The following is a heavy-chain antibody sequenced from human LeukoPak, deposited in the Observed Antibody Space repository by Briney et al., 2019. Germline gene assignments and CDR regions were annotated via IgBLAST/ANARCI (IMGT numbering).Heavy chain of an antibody. Sequence: PGKSLRLSCGASGFIFRTYAMHWVRQAPGKGLEWVSTISSDSGHIYYADSVKGRFTISRDNAENSLYLQMNSLRAEDTAVYYCARDNSTMIVVAMEAFDIWGQGTMVTVSS. J-gene: IGHJ3*02. CDR2: ISSDSGHI. V-gene: IGHV3-21*01. CDR3: ARDNSTMIVVAMEAFDI. D-gene: IGHD3-22*01. CDR1: GFIFRTYA.